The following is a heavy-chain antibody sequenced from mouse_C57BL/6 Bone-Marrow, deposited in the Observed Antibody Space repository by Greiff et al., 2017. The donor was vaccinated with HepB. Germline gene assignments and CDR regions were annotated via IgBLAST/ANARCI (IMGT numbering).Heavy chain of an antibody. D-gene: IGHD1-1*01. CDR3: ARIYYCREGYAMDY. CDR2: INPNNGGT. Sequence: EVQLQQSGPELVKPGASVKMSCKASGYTFTDYNMHWVKQSPGKSLEWIGYINPNNGGTSYNQKFKGKATLTVNKSSSTAYMQLRSLTSEDSAVYYCARIYYCREGYAMDYWGQGTSVTVSS. CDR1: GYTFTDYN. J-gene: IGHJ4*01. V-gene: IGHV1-22*01.